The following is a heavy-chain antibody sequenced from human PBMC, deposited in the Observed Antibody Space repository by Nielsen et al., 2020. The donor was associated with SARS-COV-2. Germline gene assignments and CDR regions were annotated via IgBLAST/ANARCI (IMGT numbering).Heavy chain of an antibody. D-gene: IGHD5-24*01. CDR2: IKQDGSEK. CDR1: GFTFSSYW. V-gene: IGHV3-7*01. Sequence: GGSLRLSCAASGFTFSSYWMSWVPQPPGKGLEWVANIKQDGSEKYYVDSVKGRFTISRDNAKNSLFLQMNSLRAEDTAVYYCARNGRDGYIPFEYWGQGTLVTVSS. CDR3: ARNGRDGYIPFEY. J-gene: IGHJ4*02.